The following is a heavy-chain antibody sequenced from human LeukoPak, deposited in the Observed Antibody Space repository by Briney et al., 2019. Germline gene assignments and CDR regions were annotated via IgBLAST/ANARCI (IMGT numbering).Heavy chain of an antibody. CDR3: ARGSLDADWFDP. CDR1: GGSFSGYY. Sequence: SETLSLTCAVYGGSFSGYYWSWIRQPPGKGLEWIGEINHSGSTNYNPSLKSRVTISVDRSKNQFSLKLSSVTAADTAVYYCARGSLDADWFDPWGQGTLVTVSS. J-gene: IGHJ5*02. D-gene: IGHD3-16*02. CDR2: INHSGST. V-gene: IGHV4-34*01.